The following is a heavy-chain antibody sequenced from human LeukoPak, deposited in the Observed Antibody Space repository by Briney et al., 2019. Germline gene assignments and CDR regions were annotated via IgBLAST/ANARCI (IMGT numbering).Heavy chain of an antibody. D-gene: IGHD2-15*01. CDR2: ISGGGGST. Sequence: GGSLRLSCVASGFTFSNAWMSWVRQAPGKGLEWVSAISGGGGSTYYADSVKGRFTISRDNSKNTLYLQMNSLRAEDTAVYYCAKKIFQGWGFYFDYWGPGTLVTVSS. J-gene: IGHJ4*02. CDR1: GFTFSNAW. CDR3: AKKIFQGWGFYFDY. V-gene: IGHV3-23*01.